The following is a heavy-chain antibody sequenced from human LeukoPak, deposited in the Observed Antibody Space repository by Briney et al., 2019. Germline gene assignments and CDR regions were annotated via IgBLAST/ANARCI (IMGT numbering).Heavy chain of an antibody. D-gene: IGHD3-10*01. CDR1: GGSISSGGYS. Sequence: SETLSLTCAVSGGSISSGGYSWSWIRQPPGKGLEWIGYIYHSGSTYYNPSLKSRVTISVDRSKNQFSLKLTSVTAADTAVYYCARLRAHYYDSGSPNDALDIWGQGTMVTVSS. CDR3: ARLRAHYYDSGSPNDALDI. CDR2: IYHSGST. J-gene: IGHJ3*02. V-gene: IGHV4-30-2*01.